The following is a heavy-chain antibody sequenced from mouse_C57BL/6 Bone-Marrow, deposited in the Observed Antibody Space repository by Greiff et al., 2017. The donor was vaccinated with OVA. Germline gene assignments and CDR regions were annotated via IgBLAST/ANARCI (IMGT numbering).Heavy chain of an antibody. CDR3: ARSRYYGRLAY. J-gene: IGHJ3*01. CDR2: IDPSDSYT. V-gene: IGHV1-50*01. CDR1: GYTFTSYW. D-gene: IGHD1-1*01. Sequence: QVQLQQPGAELVKPGASVKLSCKASGYTFTSYWMQWVKQRPGQGLEWIGEIDPSDSYTNYNQKFKGKATLTVDTSSSTAYMQLSSLTSEDSAVYYCARSRYYGRLAYWGQGTLVTVSA.